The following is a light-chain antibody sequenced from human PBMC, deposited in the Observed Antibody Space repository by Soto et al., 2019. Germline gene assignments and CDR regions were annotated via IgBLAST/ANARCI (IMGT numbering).Light chain of an antibody. V-gene: IGKV3-15*01. CDR3: QQYGSSPPLT. CDR1: QGIGDT. Sequence: EVVMTQSPATLSVSPGEGVTLSCRASQGIGDTLAWYQHKPGQTPRLLIYDTSTRASGVPARFSGSRSGPEFTLTISRLEPEDFAVYYCQQYGSSPPLTFGPGTKVDIK. CDR2: DTS. J-gene: IGKJ3*01.